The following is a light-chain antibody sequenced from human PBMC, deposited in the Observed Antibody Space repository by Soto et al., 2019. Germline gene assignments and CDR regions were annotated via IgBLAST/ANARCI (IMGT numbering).Light chain of an antibody. Sequence: EIVLTQSPATLSLSPGERATLSCRASQSVSSSLAWYQQKPGQAPRLLIDDASNRATGIPARFSGRGSGTDFTLTISSLEPEDVAVYYCQQRSNWPRTFGQGTKLEIK. J-gene: IGKJ2*01. CDR3: QQRSNWPRT. CDR1: QSVSSS. V-gene: IGKV3-11*01. CDR2: DAS.